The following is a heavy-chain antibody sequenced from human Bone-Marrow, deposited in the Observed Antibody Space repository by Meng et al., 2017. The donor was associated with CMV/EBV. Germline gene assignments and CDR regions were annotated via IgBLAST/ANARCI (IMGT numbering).Heavy chain of an antibody. Sequence: SVKVSCKASGYTFTSYGISWVRQAPGQGLEWMGRIIPILGIANYAQKFQGRVTITADKSTSTAYMELSSLRSEDTAVYYCARELSGITIFGVVGCFDIWGQGTMVTVSS. CDR3: ARELSGITIFGVVGCFDI. D-gene: IGHD3-3*01. J-gene: IGHJ3*02. CDR1: GYTFTSYG. V-gene: IGHV1-69*04. CDR2: IIPILGIA.